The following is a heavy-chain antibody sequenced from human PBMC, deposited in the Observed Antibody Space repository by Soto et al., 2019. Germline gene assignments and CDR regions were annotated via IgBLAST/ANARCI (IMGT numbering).Heavy chain of an antibody. D-gene: IGHD4-17*01. V-gene: IGHV3-9*01. Sequence: EVQLVESGGGLVQSGRSRRLSCVASGFRFDDFAMHWVRQAPGKGLEWVSSIDWNSGSTAYADSVKGRFTIFRDNARNSLDLQMNSLRVEDTAVYYCAKDRREDYGDHGEDGMDVWGQGTTVTVSS. CDR2: IDWNSGST. CDR3: AKDRREDYGDHGEDGMDV. J-gene: IGHJ6*02. CDR1: GFRFDDFA.